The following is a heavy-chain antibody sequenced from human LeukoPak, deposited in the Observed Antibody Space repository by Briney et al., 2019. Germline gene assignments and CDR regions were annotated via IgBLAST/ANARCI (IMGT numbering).Heavy chain of an antibody. CDR3: ATDRSSGGLRYFDWLFYY. CDR1: GFTFSSYA. J-gene: IGHJ4*02. V-gene: IGHV3-30-3*01. D-gene: IGHD3-9*01. Sequence: PGGSLRLSCAASGFTFSSYAMHWVRQAPGKGLEWVAVISYDGSNKYYADSVKGRFTISRDNSKSTLYLQMNSPRLEDTAVYYCATDRSSGGLRYFDWLFYYWGQGALVTVSS. CDR2: ISYDGSNK.